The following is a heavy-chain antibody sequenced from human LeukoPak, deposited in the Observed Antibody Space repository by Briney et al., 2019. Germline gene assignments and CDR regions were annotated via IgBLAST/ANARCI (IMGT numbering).Heavy chain of an antibody. D-gene: IGHD6-19*01. CDR1: GGTFSSYA. Sequence: SVKVSCKASGGTFSSYAISWVRQAPGQGLEWMGGIIPIFGTANYAQEFQGRVTITTDESTSTAYMELSSLRSEDTAVYYCARPKSSGWYGFDYWGQGTLVTVSS. CDR3: ARPKSSGWYGFDY. CDR2: IIPIFGTA. V-gene: IGHV1-69*05. J-gene: IGHJ4*02.